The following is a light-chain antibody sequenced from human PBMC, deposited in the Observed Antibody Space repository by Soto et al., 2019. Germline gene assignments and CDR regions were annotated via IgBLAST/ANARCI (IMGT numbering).Light chain of an antibody. J-gene: IGKJ4*01. V-gene: IGKV3-11*01. CDR2: DAS. Sequence: EIVLTQSPATLSLSPGERATLSCRASQSVGSYLAWYQQKPGQAPRLLIYDASNRATGIPARFSGSGSGTDFTLTISRLEPEDSAVYFCQQRSNWLTFGGGTKVEIK. CDR3: QQRSNWLT. CDR1: QSVGSY.